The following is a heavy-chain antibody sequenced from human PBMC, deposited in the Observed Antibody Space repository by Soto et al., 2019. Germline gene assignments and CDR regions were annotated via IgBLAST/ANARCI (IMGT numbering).Heavy chain of an antibody. CDR3: ARAGPRRGRGYSYGQRLDAFDI. Sequence: SETLSLTCAVYGGSFSGYYWSWIRQPPGKGLEWIGEINHSGSTNYNPSLKSRVTISVDTSKNQFSLKLSSVTAADTAVYYCARAGPRRGRGYSYGQRLDAFDIWGQGTKVTVS. CDR2: INHSGST. J-gene: IGHJ3*02. V-gene: IGHV4-34*01. CDR1: GGSFSGYY. D-gene: IGHD5-18*01.